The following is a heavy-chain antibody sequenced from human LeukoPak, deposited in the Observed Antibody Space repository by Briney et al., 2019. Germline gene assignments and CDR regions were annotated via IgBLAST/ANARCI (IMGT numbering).Heavy chain of an antibody. V-gene: IGHV3-7*03. CDR3: ARDVLAAGATGTFDI. J-gene: IGHJ3*02. CDR2: IKQDGSEK. D-gene: IGHD1-14*01. Sequence: GGSLRLSCAASTFTFSNYWMSWVRLAPGKGLEWVANIKQDGSEKYYVDSVKGRFTISRDNAKTSLYLQMNSLRAEDTAVYYCARDVLAAGATGTFDIWGQGTMVTVSS. CDR1: TFTFSNYW.